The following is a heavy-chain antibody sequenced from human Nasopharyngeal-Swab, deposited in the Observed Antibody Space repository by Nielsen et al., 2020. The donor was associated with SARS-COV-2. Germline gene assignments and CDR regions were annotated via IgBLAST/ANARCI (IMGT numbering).Heavy chain of an antibody. CDR3: ARDLGGYFDS. CDR2: VSYDGSNK. V-gene: IGHV3-30-3*01. Sequence: GGSLRLSCEASGFTFSSYAMHWVRQAPGKGLEWVAVVSYDGSNKYYADSVKGRFTISRDNSKNTLYLQMNSLRAEDTAVYYCARDLGGYFDSWGQGTLVTVSS. D-gene: IGHD3-16*01. CDR1: GFTFSSYA. J-gene: IGHJ4*02.